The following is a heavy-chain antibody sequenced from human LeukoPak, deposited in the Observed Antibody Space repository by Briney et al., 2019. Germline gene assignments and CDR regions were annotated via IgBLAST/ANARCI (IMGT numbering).Heavy chain of an antibody. J-gene: IGHJ3*02. Sequence: GESLKISCKGSGYSFTSYWIGWVRQMPGKGLEWMGIIYPGDSDTRYSPSFQGQVTISADKSISTAYLQWSSLKASDTAMYYCARPSTYYYDSSGLGAFDIRGQGTMVTVSS. CDR1: GYSFTSYW. CDR3: ARPSTYYYDSSGLGAFDI. V-gene: IGHV5-51*01. D-gene: IGHD3-22*01. CDR2: IYPGDSDT.